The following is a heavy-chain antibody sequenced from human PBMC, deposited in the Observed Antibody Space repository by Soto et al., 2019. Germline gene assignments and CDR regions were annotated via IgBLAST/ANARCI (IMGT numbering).Heavy chain of an antibody. CDR2: IYYSGST. D-gene: IGHD6-19*01. CDR3: AGGTIAVAGTWFDP. Sequence: SETLSLTCTVSGGSISSSSYYWGWIRQPPGKGLEWIGSIYYSGSTYYNPSLKSRVTISVDTSKNQFSLKLSSVTAADTAVYYCAGGTIAVAGTWFDPWGQGTLVTVSS. CDR1: GGSISSSSYY. V-gene: IGHV4-39*01. J-gene: IGHJ5*02.